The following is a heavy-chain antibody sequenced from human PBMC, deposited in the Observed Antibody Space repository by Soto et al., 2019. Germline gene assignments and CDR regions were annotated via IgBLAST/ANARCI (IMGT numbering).Heavy chain of an antibody. CDR3: ARHGPHLGYSSGWYLDY. D-gene: IGHD6-19*01. V-gene: IGHV1-69*13. CDR1: GGTFSSYA. Sequence: GVSVKVSCKASGGTFSSYAISWVRQAPGQGLEWMGGIIPIFGTANYAQKFQGRVTITADESTSTAYMELSSLRSEDTAVYYCARHGPHLGYSSGWYLDYWGQGTLVTVSS. CDR2: IIPIFGTA. J-gene: IGHJ4*02.